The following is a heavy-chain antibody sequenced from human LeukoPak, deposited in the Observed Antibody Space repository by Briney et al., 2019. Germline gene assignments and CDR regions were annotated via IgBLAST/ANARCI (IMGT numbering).Heavy chain of an antibody. J-gene: IGHJ5*02. D-gene: IGHD4-23*01. Sequence: SETLSLTCAVYGGSFNDYYWSWIRQTPGKGLEWIGEINHSGSSNYNPSLKSRLSISVDMSKKQISLRLASVTAADMAVYYCARGRFQRRFMATPFDPWGQGTLVTVPS. V-gene: IGHV4-34*01. CDR1: GGSFNDYY. CDR2: INHSGSS. CDR3: ARGRFQRRFMATPFDP.